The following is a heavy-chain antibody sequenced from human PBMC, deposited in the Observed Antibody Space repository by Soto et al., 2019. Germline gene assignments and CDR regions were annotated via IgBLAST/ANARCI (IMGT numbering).Heavy chain of an antibody. CDR3: ALHPPMTTMWLDP. CDR2: ISAYNGNT. J-gene: IGHJ5*02. V-gene: IGHV1-18*04. Sequence: AAVKVSCKAYSYTFTSYGISWARHAPGQGLEWMGWISAYNGNTNYAQNLQGRDTMTTDTSTSTAYMELRSMRSDGTAVYYCALHPPMTTMWLDPWGQGTLVTVSS. D-gene: IGHD4-4*01. CDR1: SYTFTSYG.